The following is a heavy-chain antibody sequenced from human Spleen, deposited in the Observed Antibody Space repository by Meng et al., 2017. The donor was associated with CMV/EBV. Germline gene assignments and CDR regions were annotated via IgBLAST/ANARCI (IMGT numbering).Heavy chain of an antibody. CDR2: IKQDGSEK. J-gene: IGHJ6*02. CDR3: ARVSKTTWSGHYHRFLNYGMDV. Sequence: GGSLRLSCAASEPTFSSYWMSWVRQAPGKGLEWVANIKQDGSEKYYVDSVKGRFTISRDNAKNSLYLQMNSLRAEDTAVYYCARVSKTTWSGHYHRFLNYGMDVWGQGTTVTVSS. V-gene: IGHV3-7*01. D-gene: IGHD3-3*01. CDR1: EPTFSSYW.